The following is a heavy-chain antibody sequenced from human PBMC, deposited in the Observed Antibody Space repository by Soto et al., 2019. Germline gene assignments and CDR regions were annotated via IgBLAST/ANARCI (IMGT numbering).Heavy chain of an antibody. V-gene: IGHV3-23*01. Sequence: EVQLLESGGGLVQPGGSLRLSCAASGFTFSNFAMGWVRQAPGKGLEWVSSIGGGGGRPYYADSVKGRFTISRDNSKNTLYLQMNSLRADDTALYYCAKTAEAVAGTVYGYWGQGTLVTVSS. CDR1: GFTFSNFA. CDR2: IGGGGGRP. CDR3: AKTAEAVAGTVYGY. J-gene: IGHJ4*02. D-gene: IGHD6-19*01.